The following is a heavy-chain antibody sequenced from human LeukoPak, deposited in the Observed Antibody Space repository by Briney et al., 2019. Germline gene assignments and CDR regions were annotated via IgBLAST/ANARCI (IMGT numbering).Heavy chain of an antibody. V-gene: IGHV3-30*02. CDR1: GFTFRSFG. Sequence: PGGSLRLSCAASGFTFRSFGMHWVRQAPGKGLEWVSFIRSDGRATDYADSVKGRLTISRDNSRNTLYVQMNSPRGEDTAIYYCAKDRDGGNFYFDYWGQGILVTVSS. CDR2: IRSDGRAT. D-gene: IGHD4-23*01. CDR3: AKDRDGGNFYFDY. J-gene: IGHJ4*02.